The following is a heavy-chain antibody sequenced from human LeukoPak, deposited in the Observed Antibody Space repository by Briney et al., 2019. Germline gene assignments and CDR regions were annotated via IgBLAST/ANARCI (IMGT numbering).Heavy chain of an antibody. V-gene: IGHV1-2*02. CDR2: INPDSGGT. Sequence: ASVKVSCKASGYTFTVYYMHWVRQAPGQGLEWMGRINPDSGGTDYAQKFQGRVTMTRDTSISTAYMDLSRLGSDDTAVYYCARLGENGLLTGYFYPWGQGTLVTVSS. CDR3: ARLGENGLLTGYFYP. CDR1: GYTFTVYY. D-gene: IGHD3-9*01. J-gene: IGHJ5*02.